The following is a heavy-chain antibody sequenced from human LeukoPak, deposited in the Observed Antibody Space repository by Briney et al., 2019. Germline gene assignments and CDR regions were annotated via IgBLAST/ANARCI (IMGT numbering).Heavy chain of an antibody. CDR3: ARDPGYCSSTSCLPGAPIDY. D-gene: IGHD2-2*01. Sequence: GASVKVSCKASGYTFTSYGISWVRQAPGQGLEWMGWISAYNGNTNYAQKLQGRVTMTTDTSTSTAYMELRSLRSDDTAVYYCARDPGYCSSTSCLPGAPIDYWGQGNLVTVSS. V-gene: IGHV1-18*01. CDR2: ISAYNGNT. J-gene: IGHJ4*02. CDR1: GYTFTSYG.